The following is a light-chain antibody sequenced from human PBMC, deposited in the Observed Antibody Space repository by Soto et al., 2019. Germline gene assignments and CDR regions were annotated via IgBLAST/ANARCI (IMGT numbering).Light chain of an antibody. CDR1: SSDVGGYNY. J-gene: IGLJ3*02. V-gene: IGLV2-8*01. Sequence: QSARTQPPSASGSPGQSVTYSCTGTSSDVGGYNYVSWYQQYPGKAPKIMIYEVSERPSGVPVRFSGSKSGNTASLTVSGLQAEDEADYYCSSYAGTNNLVFGGATKVTVL. CDR2: EVS. CDR3: SSYAGTNNLV.